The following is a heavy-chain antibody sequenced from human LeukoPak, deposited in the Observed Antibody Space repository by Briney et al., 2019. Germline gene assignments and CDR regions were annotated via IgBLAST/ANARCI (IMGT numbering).Heavy chain of an antibody. D-gene: IGHD2-21*02. CDR2: ISGSGGST. V-gene: IGHV3-23*01. Sequence: GGSLRLSCAAAGLTVSSNYMTWVRQAPGKGLEWVSAISGSGGSTYYADSVKGRFTISRDNSKNTLYLQMNSLRAEDTAVYYCAKDTADSYWGQGTLVTVSS. CDR1: GLTVSSNY. J-gene: IGHJ4*02. CDR3: AKDTADSY.